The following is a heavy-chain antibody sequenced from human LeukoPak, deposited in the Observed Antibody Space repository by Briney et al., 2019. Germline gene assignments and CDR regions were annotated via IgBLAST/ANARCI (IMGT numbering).Heavy chain of an antibody. J-gene: IGHJ5*01. CDR2: ISSSSSAI. CDR3: ARDRSLYCSSTSCYGKFDP. D-gene: IGHD2-2*01. CDR1: GFTFSPYS. Sequence: GGSLRLSCAASGFTFSPYSMNWVRQAPGKGLEWVSYISSSSSAIYYADSVKGRFTISRDNAKNSLFLQMNSLRAEDTAVYYCARDRSLYCSSTSCYGKFDPWGQGTLVTVSS. V-gene: IGHV3-48*04.